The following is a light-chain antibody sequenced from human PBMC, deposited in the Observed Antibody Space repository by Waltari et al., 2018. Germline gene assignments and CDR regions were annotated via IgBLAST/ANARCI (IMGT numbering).Light chain of an antibody. V-gene: IGKV3-15*01. CDR3: QHYNNWPRT. CDR2: GAS. J-gene: IGKJ1*01. CDR1: QNVNRN. Sequence: EIVMTQSPDTLSVSPGDRATLSCRASQNVNRNLAWYQKKRGQAPRLLISGASARAAGIPPRFSGGGSGTEFTLTTSSLQSEDFAVYYCQHYNNWPRTFGQGTKVEIK.